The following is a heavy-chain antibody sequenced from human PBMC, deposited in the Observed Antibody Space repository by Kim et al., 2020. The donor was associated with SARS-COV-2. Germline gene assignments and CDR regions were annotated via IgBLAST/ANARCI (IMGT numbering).Heavy chain of an antibody. CDR3: ARAGRIMITFPFDP. Sequence: SETLSLTCTVSGYSISSGYYWGWIRQPPGKGLEWIGSIYHSGSTYYNPSLKSRVTISVDTSKNQFSLKLSSVTAADTAVYYCARAGRIMITFPFDPWGQGTLVTVSS. CDR1: GYSISSGYY. V-gene: IGHV4-38-2*02. J-gene: IGHJ5*02. CDR2: IYHSGST. D-gene: IGHD3-16*01.